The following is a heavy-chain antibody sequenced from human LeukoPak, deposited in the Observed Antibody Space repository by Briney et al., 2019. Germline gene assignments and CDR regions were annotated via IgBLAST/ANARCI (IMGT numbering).Heavy chain of an antibody. Sequence: ASVKVSCKVSGYTLTELSIHWVRQAPGKGLEWMGGFDPEDGETSYAQQFQGRVTMTEDTSTDTAYMEMSSLRSDDTAVYYCARDNVDTADDYFDYWGQGTLVTVSS. J-gene: IGHJ4*02. V-gene: IGHV1-24*01. CDR3: ARDNVDTADDYFDY. D-gene: IGHD5-18*01. CDR1: GYTLTELS. CDR2: FDPEDGET.